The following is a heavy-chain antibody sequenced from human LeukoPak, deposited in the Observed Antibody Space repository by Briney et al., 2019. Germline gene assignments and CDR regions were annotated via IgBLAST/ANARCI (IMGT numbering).Heavy chain of an antibody. CDR1: GGTFSSYA. CDR2: IIPIFGTA. D-gene: IGHD3-10*01. V-gene: IGHV1-69*05. Sequence: ASVKVSCKASGGTFSSYAISWVRQAPGQGLEWMGGIIPIFGTANYAQKFQGRVTITTDESTSTAYMELSSLRSEDTAVYYCARDITGERGSGSHYKGGFDYWGQGTLVTVSS. J-gene: IGHJ4*02. CDR3: ARDITGERGSGSHYKGGFDY.